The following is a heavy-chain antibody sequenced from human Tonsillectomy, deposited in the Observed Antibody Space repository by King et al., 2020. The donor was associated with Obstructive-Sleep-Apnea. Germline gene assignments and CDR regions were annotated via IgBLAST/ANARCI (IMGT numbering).Heavy chain of an antibody. CDR1: GGSISTSLYY. CDR2: IYYSWSA. CDR3: ARDKSTLIYGMDV. Sequence: QLQESGPGLVKPSETLSVTCTVSGGSISTSLYYWGWIRQPPRKGLEWIGSIYYSWSAYYNPSLNSRVTISLDTSKNHFSLKLNPVTAADTAIYYCARDKSTLIYGMDVWGQGTTVTVSS. D-gene: IGHD5/OR15-5a*01. V-gene: IGHV4-39*07. J-gene: IGHJ6*02.